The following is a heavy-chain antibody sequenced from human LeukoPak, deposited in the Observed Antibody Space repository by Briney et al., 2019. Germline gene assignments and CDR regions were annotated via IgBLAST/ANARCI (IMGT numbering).Heavy chain of an antibody. J-gene: IGHJ5*02. CDR2: IYYSGST. V-gene: IGHV4-30-4*01. CDR1: GGSISSGDYY. Sequence: SETLSLTCTVSGGSISSGDYYWSWIRQPPGKGLEWIGYIYYSGSTYYNPSLKSRVTISVDASKNQFSLKLSSVTAADTAVYYCARAGPLNWFDPWGQGTLVTVSS. CDR3: ARAGPLNWFDP.